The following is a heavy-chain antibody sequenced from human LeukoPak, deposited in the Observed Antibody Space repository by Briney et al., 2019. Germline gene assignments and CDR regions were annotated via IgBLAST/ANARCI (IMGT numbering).Heavy chain of an antibody. J-gene: IGHJ4*02. V-gene: IGHV1-24*01. Sequence: ASVKVSCKVSGYTLTDLSMHWVRQAPGKGLEWMGGFDPEDAETIYAQKFQGRVTMTEYTSTDTAYMYLSSLRSEDTAVYYCATDLKGSRGFDYWGQGSLVTVSS. CDR1: GYTLTDLS. D-gene: IGHD3-10*01. CDR3: ATDLKGSRGFDY. CDR2: FDPEDAET.